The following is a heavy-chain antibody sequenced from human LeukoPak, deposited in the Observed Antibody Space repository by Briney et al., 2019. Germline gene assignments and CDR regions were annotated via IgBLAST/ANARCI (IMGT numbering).Heavy chain of an antibody. CDR3: ARTIVVVPAAIPYYMDV. Sequence: ASVKVSCKASGYTFTGYYMHWVRQAPGQGLEWMGWINPNSGGTNYAQKFQGRVTMTRDTSISTAYMELSRLRSDDTAVYYCARTIVVVPAAIPYYMDVWGKGTTVTVSS. CDR2: INPNSGGT. V-gene: IGHV1-2*02. D-gene: IGHD2-2*01. J-gene: IGHJ6*03. CDR1: GYTFTGYY.